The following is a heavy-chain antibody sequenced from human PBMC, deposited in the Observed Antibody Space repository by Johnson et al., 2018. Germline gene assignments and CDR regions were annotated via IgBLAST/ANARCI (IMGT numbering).Heavy chain of an antibody. CDR3: TTERRAVAAYDAFDI. CDR2: IKSKTDGGTT. Sequence: VQLVESGGGVVQPGRSLRLSCAASGFTFSNAWMNWVRQAPGKGLEWVGRIKSKTDGGTTDYAAPVKGRFTISRDDSKNTLYLQMNSLKTEDTAGYYCTTERRAVAAYDAFDIWGQGTMVTVSS. J-gene: IGHJ3*02. D-gene: IGHD6-19*01. CDR1: GFTFSNAW. V-gene: IGHV3-15*07.